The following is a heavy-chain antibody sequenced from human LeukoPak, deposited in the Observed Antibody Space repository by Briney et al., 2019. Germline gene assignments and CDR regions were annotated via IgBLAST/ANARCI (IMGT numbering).Heavy chain of an antibody. J-gene: IGHJ4*02. CDR1: GYTFTSYA. D-gene: IGHD2-2*02. CDR3: ARVAHPIVVVPAAITY. V-gene: IGHV7-4-1*02. Sequence: ASVKVSCKASGYTFTSYAMNWVRQAPGQGLEWMGWINTNTGNPTYAQGFTGRFVFSLDTSVSTAYLQISSLKAEDAAVYYCARVAHPIVVVPAAITYWGQGTLVTVSS. CDR2: INTNTGNP.